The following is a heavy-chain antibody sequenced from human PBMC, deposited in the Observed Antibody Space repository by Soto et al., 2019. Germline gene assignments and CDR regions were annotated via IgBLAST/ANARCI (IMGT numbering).Heavy chain of an antibody. CDR3: PKWDSNCAGSFSDDDMDV. D-gene: IGHD1-26*01. CDR2: ISGYNGNT. Sequence: QVQLVQSGTEVKKPGASVKVSCKASGYTFRSHGISWVRQAPGQGLEWMGWISGYNGNTHYSQKCQGKVTMTTHTSTSTAYRELRNLRSDDTAVYYCPKWDSNCAGSFSDDDMDVCGTGNMGTVAS. CDR1: GYTFRSHG. J-gene: IGHJ6*03. V-gene: IGHV1-18*01.